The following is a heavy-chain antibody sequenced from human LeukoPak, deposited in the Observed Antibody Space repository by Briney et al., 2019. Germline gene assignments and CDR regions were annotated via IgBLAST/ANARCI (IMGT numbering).Heavy chain of an antibody. CDR3: ARDNYYDSSGFPMDV. J-gene: IGHJ6*02. CDR2: IIPIFGIA. D-gene: IGHD3-22*01. V-gene: IGHV1-69*04. CDR1: GGTFISYA. Sequence: SVKVSCKASGGTFISYAISWVRQAPGQGLEWMGRIIPIFGIANYAQKFQGRVTITADKSTSTAYMELSSLRSEDTAVYYCARDNYYDSSGFPMDVWGQGTTVTVS.